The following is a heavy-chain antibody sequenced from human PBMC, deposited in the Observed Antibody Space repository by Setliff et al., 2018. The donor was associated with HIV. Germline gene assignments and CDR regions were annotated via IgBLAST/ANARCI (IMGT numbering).Heavy chain of an antibody. CDR1: GDSIISDTYY. J-gene: IGHJ4*02. Sequence: ETLSLTCSVSGDSIISDTYYWGWIRQPPGKGPEWIASIFYTGSTFYTSSLKSRVRISMDKPKNQLSLELTSVTTEDTAVFYCARQTRNRYDVLTGYSVLWGQGILVTVSS. D-gene: IGHD3-9*01. CDR3: ARQTRNRYDVLTGYSVL. V-gene: IGHV4-39*01. CDR2: IFYTGST.